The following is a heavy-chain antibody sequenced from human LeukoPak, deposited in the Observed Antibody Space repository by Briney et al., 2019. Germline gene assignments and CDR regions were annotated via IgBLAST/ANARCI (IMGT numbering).Heavy chain of an antibody. Sequence: GGSLRLSCAASGFTFSSYWMHWVRQAPGKGLVWVSRINSDGSSTSYADSVKGRFTISRDNSKNTLYLQMNSLRAEDTAVYYCYCSVNGGVVRNWFDPWGQGTLVTVSS. CDR3: YCSVNGGVVRNWFDP. CDR2: INSDGSST. J-gene: IGHJ5*02. D-gene: IGHD2-15*01. V-gene: IGHV3-74*01. CDR1: GFTFSSYW.